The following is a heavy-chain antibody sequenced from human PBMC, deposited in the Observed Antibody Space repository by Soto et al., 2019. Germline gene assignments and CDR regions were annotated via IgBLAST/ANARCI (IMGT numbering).Heavy chain of an antibody. D-gene: IGHD3-22*01. CDR1: GYTFTSYA. Sequence: ASVKVSCKASGYTFTSYAMHWVRQAPGQRLEWMGWINAGNGNTKYSQKFQGRVTITRDTSASTAYMELSSLRSEDTAVYYCARIYDSRGGSEAFDIWGQGTMVTVPS. CDR3: ARIYDSRGGSEAFDI. J-gene: IGHJ3*02. CDR2: INAGNGNT. V-gene: IGHV1-3*01.